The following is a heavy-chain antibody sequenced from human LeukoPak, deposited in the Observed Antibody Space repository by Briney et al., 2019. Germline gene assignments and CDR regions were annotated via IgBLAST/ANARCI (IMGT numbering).Heavy chain of an antibody. D-gene: IGHD3-10*01. V-gene: IGHV3-9*01. CDR3: ARELFGSEDY. Sequence: GGSLRLSCAASRFTFDDYAMHWVRQAPGKGLEWVSGISWNSGSIGYADSVKGRFTISRDNAKNSLYLQMNSLRAEDTALYYCARELFGSEDYWGQGTLVTVSS. J-gene: IGHJ4*02. CDR1: RFTFDDYA. CDR2: ISWNSGSI.